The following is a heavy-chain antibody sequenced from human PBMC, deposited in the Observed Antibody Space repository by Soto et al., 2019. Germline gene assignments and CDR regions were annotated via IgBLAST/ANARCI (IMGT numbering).Heavy chain of an antibody. Sequence: SETLSLTCTVPGGSVSSGSYYWSWIRQPPGKGLEWIGYIYYSGSTNYNPSLKSRVTISVDTSKNQFSLKLSSVTAADTAVYYCARDSKRAAFDYWGQGTLVTVSS. CDR3: ARDSKRAAFDY. CDR1: GGSVSSGSYY. J-gene: IGHJ4*02. D-gene: IGHD3-3*02. CDR2: IYYSGST. V-gene: IGHV4-61*01.